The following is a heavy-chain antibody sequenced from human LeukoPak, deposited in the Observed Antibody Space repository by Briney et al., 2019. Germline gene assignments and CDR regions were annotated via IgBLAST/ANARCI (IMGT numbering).Heavy chain of an antibody. V-gene: IGHV3-48*04. CDR3: ARNGYDFRNYYYYYMDV. Sequence: GGSLRLSCAASGFTFSSYSMNWVRQAPGKGLEWVSYISSSSSTVYYADSVKGRFTISRDNAKNSLYLQMNSLRAEDTAVYYCARNGYDFRNYYYYYMDVWGKGTTVTVSS. CDR1: GFTFSSYS. CDR2: ISSSSSTV. D-gene: IGHD3-3*01. J-gene: IGHJ6*03.